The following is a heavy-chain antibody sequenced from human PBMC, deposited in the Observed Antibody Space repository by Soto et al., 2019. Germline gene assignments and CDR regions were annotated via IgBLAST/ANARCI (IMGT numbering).Heavy chain of an antibody. CDR1: GFTFSSYA. Sequence: PVGSLRLSCAASGFTFSSYAMSWVRQAPGKGLEWVSAISGSGGSTYYADSVKGRFTISRDNSKNTLYLQMNSLRAEDTAIYYCAKGPTLRDTAFHYWGQGTRVTVYS. CDR2: ISGSGGST. J-gene: IGHJ4*02. D-gene: IGHD5-18*01. V-gene: IGHV3-23*01. CDR3: AKGPTLRDTAFHY.